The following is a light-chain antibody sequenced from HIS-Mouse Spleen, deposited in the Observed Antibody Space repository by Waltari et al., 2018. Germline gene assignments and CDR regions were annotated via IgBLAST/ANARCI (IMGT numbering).Light chain of an antibody. CDR2: EVS. Sequence: QSALTQPASVSGSPGQSITISCTGTSSDVGGYNYVAWYQQHPGKAPKLMIYEVSNRPAGVPNRFSGSKSGNTASLTISGLQAEDDADYYCSSYTSSSTLVVFGGGTKLTVL. V-gene: IGLV2-14*01. J-gene: IGLJ2*01. CDR1: SSDVGGYNY. CDR3: SSYTSSSTLVV.